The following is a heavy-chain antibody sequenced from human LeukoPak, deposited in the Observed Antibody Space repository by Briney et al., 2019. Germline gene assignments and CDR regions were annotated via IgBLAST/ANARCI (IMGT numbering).Heavy chain of an antibody. CDR3: AREVGYYDSSGYDV. V-gene: IGHV7-4-1*02. CDR1: GYTFTSYA. Sequence: ASVKVSCKASGYTFTSYAMNWVRQAPGQGLKWMEWINTNTGNPTYARGFTGRFVFSLDTSVSTAYLQISSLKAEDTAVYYCAREVGYYDSSGYDVWGQGTLVTVSS. J-gene: IGHJ4*02. CDR2: INTNTGNP. D-gene: IGHD3-22*01.